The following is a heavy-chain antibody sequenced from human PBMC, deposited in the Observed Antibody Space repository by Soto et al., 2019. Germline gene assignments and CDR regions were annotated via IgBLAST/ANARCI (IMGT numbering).Heavy chain of an antibody. Sequence: QVQLVQSGAEVKKPGASVKVSCKASGYTFTGYFIHWVRQAPGQGLEWMGWINPNDEDTNYAQKFQGWVTMTSDTSISTAYMEMDRLKLDDTAVYYCARPRRFGEVYGMDVWGQGTTVTVSS. D-gene: IGHD3-10*01. CDR3: ARPRRFGEVYGMDV. CDR2: INPNDEDT. V-gene: IGHV1-2*04. J-gene: IGHJ6*02. CDR1: GYTFTGYF.